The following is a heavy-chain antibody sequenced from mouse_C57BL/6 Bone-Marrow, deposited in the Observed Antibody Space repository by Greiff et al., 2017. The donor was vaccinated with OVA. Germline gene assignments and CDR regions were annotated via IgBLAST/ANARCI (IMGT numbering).Heavy chain of an antibody. J-gene: IGHJ2*01. D-gene: IGHD2-4*01. CDR3: ARYDYDVDYFDD. CDR2: IWWADDK. V-gene: IGHV8-8*01. Sequence: QVTLKESGPGILQPSQTLSLTCSFSGFSLSTFGMGVGWIRQPSGKGLEWLAHIWWADDKYYTPALKSRLPISQDTSQNQVFRKIANVDTAETATDDCARYDYDVDYFDDWGQGTTLTVSS. CDR1: GFSLSTFGMG.